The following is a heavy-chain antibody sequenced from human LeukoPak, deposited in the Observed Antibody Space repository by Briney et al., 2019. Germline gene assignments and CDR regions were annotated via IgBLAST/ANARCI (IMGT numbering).Heavy chain of an antibody. Sequence: GGSLSLSCAASGFTFSSYGMHWVRQAPGKGLEWVAFIRYDGSNKYYADSVKGRFTISRDNSKNTLYLQMNSLRAEDTAVYYCAKDLGIAAYYDAFDIWGQGTMVTVSS. V-gene: IGHV3-30*02. CDR3: AKDLGIAAYYDAFDI. CDR2: IRYDGSNK. J-gene: IGHJ3*02. CDR1: GFTFSSYG. D-gene: IGHD6-13*01.